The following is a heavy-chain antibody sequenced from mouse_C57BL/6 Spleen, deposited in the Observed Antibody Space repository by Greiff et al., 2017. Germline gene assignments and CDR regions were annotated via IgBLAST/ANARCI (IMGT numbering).Heavy chain of an antibody. D-gene: IGHD1-1*01. Sequence: VQLQQSGPELVKPGASVKISCKASGYTFTDYYMNWVKQSHGKSLEWIGDINPNNGGTSYNQKFKGKATLTVDKSSSTAYMELRSLTSEDSAVXYCASPLIYYYGSSAMDYWGQGTSVTVSS. CDR1: GYTFTDYY. J-gene: IGHJ4*01. V-gene: IGHV1-26*01. CDR3: ASPLIYYYGSSAMDY. CDR2: INPNNGGT.